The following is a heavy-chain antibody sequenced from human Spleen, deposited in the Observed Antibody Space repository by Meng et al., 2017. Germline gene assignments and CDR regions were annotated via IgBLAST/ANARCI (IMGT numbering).Heavy chain of an antibody. J-gene: IGHJ4*02. D-gene: IGHD5-12*01. V-gene: IGHV4-34*01. CDR2: INHSGST. CDR3: ARDSGYDGN. CDR1: GGSFSDYY. Sequence: QVQRQQWGAGLLKPSGTLSLTCVVSGGSFSDYYWSWIRQPPGKGLEWIGEINHSGSTNYNPSLKSRVTISVDTSKNQFSLKLSSVTAADTAVYYCARDSGYDGNWGQGTLVTASS.